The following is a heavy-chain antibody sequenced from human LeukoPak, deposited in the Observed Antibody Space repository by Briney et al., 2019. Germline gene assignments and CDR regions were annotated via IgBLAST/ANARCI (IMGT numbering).Heavy chain of an antibody. D-gene: IGHD1-26*01. CDR1: GFTFSSYS. V-gene: IGHV3-21*04. Sequence: GGSLRLSCAASGFTFSSYSMNWVRQAPGKGLEWVSSISSSSSYIYYADSVKGRFTISRDNAKNTLYLQMNNLRTEDTAVYYCAKDEDYTISGNYYDALDVWGQGTLVTVS. CDR3: AKDEDYTISGNYYDALDV. CDR2: ISSSSSYI. J-gene: IGHJ3*01.